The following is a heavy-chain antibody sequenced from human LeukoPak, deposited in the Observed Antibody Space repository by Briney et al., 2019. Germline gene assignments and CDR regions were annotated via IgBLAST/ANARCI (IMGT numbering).Heavy chain of an antibody. Sequence: SETLSLTCTVSGYSIGSDYYWGWIRPPPGKGLEWIGSIYHSGSTYYNPSLKNRVTISIDTSKNQFSLKLSSVTAADTAVYFCARDPDTAMAQSDYWGQGTLVTVSS. CDR3: ARDPDTAMAQSDY. J-gene: IGHJ4*02. V-gene: IGHV4-38-2*02. CDR2: IYHSGST. D-gene: IGHD5-18*01. CDR1: GYSIGSDYY.